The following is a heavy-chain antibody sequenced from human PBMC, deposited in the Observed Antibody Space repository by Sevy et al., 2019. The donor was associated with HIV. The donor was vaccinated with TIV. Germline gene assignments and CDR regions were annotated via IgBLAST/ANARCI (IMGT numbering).Heavy chain of an antibody. Sequence: GGSLRLSCAASGFTFSSYAMSWVRQAPGKGLEWVSAISGSGGSTYYADSVKGRFTISRDNSKNPRYLQMNSLRAEDTAVYYCAKTLLWFGELLDYWGQGTLVTVSS. CDR2: ISGSGGST. CDR1: GFTFSSYA. J-gene: IGHJ4*02. V-gene: IGHV3-23*01. CDR3: AKTLLWFGELLDY. D-gene: IGHD3-10*01.